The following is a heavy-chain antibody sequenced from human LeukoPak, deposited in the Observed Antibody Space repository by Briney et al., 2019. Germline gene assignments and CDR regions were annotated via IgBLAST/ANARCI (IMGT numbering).Heavy chain of an antibody. D-gene: IGHD6-6*01. J-gene: IGHJ4*02. Sequence: GGSLRLSCTASGFTFSDYWMPWVRQAPGKGPEWVANIKQDGSQRYYADSVRGRFTISRDNAKNSLFLQMNGLRAEDTAVYYCARRGGSSSRRSPIDYWGQGTLVTVSS. CDR3: ARRGGSSSRRSPIDY. V-gene: IGHV3-7*01. CDR1: GFTFSDYW. CDR2: IKQDGSQR.